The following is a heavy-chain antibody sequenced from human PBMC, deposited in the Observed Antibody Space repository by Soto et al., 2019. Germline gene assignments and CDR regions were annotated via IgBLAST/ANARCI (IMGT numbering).Heavy chain of an antibody. CDR1: GDSVSSNSAA. D-gene: IGHD3-22*01. V-gene: IGHV6-1*01. CDR2: TYYRSKWYN. Sequence: SQTLSLTCAISGDSVSSNSAAWNRIRQSPSRGLEWLGRTYYRSKWYNDYAVSVKSRITINPDTSKNQFSLQLNSVTPEDTAVYYCARGPRDYYDSSGFFDPWGKGTLVTVSS. J-gene: IGHJ5*02. CDR3: ARGPRDYYDSSGFFDP.